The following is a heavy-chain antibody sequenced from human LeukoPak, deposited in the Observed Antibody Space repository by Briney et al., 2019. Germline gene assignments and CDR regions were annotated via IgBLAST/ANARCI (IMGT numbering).Heavy chain of an antibody. J-gene: IGHJ4*02. CDR1: GYTFTGYY. CDR3: ARYGSGFYPPLDY. CDR2: INPNSGDT. Sequence: GASVNVSCKASGYTFTGYYMHWVRQAPGQGLEWMGWINPNSGDTNYAQKFQGRVTITRDTSISTAYMELSRLRSDDTAVYYCARYGSGFYPPLDYWGQGTLVTVSS. D-gene: IGHD3-10*01. V-gene: IGHV1-2*02.